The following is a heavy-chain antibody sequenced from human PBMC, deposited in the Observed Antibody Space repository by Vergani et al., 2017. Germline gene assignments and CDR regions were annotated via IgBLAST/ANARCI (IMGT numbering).Heavy chain of an antibody. Sequence: QVQLQQWGAGLLKPSETLSLTCAVYGGSFSGYYWSWIRQPPGKGLEWIGEINHSGSTNYNPSLKSRVTISVDTSKNQFSLKLSSVTAADTAGYYCARGRRITMIVVARGGFDPWGQGTLVTVSS. D-gene: IGHD3-22*01. J-gene: IGHJ5*02. CDR2: INHSGST. CDR3: ARGRRITMIVVARGGFDP. CDR1: GGSFSGYY. V-gene: IGHV4-34*01.